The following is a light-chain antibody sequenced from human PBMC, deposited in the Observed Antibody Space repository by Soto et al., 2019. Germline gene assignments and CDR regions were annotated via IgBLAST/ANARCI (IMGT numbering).Light chain of an antibody. CDR3: HQYNTYSQT. Sequence: DIQMTQSPSTLSGSEGDRVTITCRASQTISSWLAWYQQKPGKAPKLLIYDASTLESGVPSRFSGSGSGTEFTLTISSLQPEDFATYYCHQYNTYSQTFGQGTKVDI. V-gene: IGKV1-5*01. J-gene: IGKJ1*01. CDR1: QTISSW. CDR2: DAS.